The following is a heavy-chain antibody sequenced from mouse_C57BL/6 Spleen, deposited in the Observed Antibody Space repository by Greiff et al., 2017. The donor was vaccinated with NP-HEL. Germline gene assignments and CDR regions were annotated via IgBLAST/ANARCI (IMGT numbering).Heavy chain of an antibody. CDR1: GYPFTDFI. V-gene: IGHV1-39*01. Sequence: EVQPQQSGPELVKPGASVKISRKASGYPFTDFIMNRVKQSNGKSPEWIGVIYPNYGTSSYNQKFKGKATLTVDQSSSTAYMQLNSLTSEDSAVYYCAISPYDYVPFAYWGQGTLVTVSA. J-gene: IGHJ3*01. CDR3: AISPYDYVPFAY. D-gene: IGHD2-4*01. CDR2: IYPNYGTS.